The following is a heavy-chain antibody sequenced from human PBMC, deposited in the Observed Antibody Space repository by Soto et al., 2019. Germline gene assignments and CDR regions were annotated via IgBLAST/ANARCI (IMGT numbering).Heavy chain of an antibody. CDR1: GFTFSTYA. V-gene: IGHV3-23*01. D-gene: IGHD1-7*01. CDR2: ISANGQGI. J-gene: IGHJ4*02. CDR3: AKDRNYPRDQFHY. Sequence: EVQLLESGGGLVQPGGSLRLSCAASGFTFSTYAHSWVRQAPGKGLEWVSAISANGQGIYYADSVRGRFTISRDNSKNTIFLHMDSLRAEDTADYYCAKDRNYPRDQFHYWGQGTLVTVSS.